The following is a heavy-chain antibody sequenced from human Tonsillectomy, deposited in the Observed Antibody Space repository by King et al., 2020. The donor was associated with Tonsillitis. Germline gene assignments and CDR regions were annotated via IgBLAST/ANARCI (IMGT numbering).Heavy chain of an antibody. CDR2: INPNSGAT. CDR1: GYTFTGYY. Sequence: QLVQSGAEVKKPGASVKVSCEASGYTFTGYYMHWVRQAPGQGLEWMAWINPNSGATNSAQKFQGRVTMTRDTSISTAYMELSRLRSDDTGVYYCVSDYYGSGNVYGAFDIWGQGTMVPVSS. J-gene: IGHJ3*02. D-gene: IGHD3-10*01. V-gene: IGHV1-2*02. CDR3: VSDYYGSGNVYGAFDI.